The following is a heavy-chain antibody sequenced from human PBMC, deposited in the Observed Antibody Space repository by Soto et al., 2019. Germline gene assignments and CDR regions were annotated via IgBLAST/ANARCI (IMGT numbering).Heavy chain of an antibody. D-gene: IGHD3-10*01. CDR1: GFTFSRYA. J-gene: IGHJ6*02. CDR2: VTGGGHTT. CDR3: ASSSGDLDVYGMDI. V-gene: IGHV3-23*01. Sequence: VGSLRLSCAASGFTFSRYAMSWVRQAPGKGLEWVSTVTGGGHTTYNADSVSGRFTISRDNSKNTLYLQMNNLRAEDTAIYYCASSSGDLDVYGMDIWGPGTTLTVSS.